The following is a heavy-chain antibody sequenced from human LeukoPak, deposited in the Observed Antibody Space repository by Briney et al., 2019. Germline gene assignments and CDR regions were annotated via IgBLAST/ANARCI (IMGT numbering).Heavy chain of an antibody. CDR2: INHSGST. V-gene: IGHV4-34*01. CDR1: GGSFSGYY. D-gene: IGHD5-18*01. CDR3: ARGTNSRGYSYGYHYYYYYGMDV. J-gene: IGHJ6*02. Sequence: PETLSLTCAVYGGSFSGYYWSWIRQPPGKGLEWIGEINHSGSTNYNPSLKSRVTISVDTSKNQFSLKLSSVTAADTAVYYCARGTNSRGYSYGYHYYYYYGMDVWGQGTTVTVSS.